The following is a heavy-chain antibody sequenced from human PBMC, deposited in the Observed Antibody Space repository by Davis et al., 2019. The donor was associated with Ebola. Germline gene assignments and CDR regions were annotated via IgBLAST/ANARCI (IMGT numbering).Heavy chain of an antibody. CDR1: GFTFRSHW. D-gene: IGHD3-10*01. CDR3: ASRSPVMVRGVDTRFDY. Sequence: PGGSLRLSCAASGFTFRSHWMHWVRQVPGKGLVWVSRINGDGSRTTYADSVKGRFTISRDNAKNTLYLQMNSLRDEDTAVYYCASRSPVMVRGVDTRFDYWGQGTLVTVSS. V-gene: IGHV3-74*01. J-gene: IGHJ4*02. CDR2: INGDGSRT.